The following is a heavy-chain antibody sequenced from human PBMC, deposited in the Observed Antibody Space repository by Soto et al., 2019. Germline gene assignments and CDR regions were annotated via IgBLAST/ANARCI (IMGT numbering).Heavy chain of an antibody. CDR3: ARQRVIPGTPTNWFDP. CDR2: VNHGGTS. D-gene: IGHD2-15*01. J-gene: IGHJ5*02. CDR1: GGSFSGYY. Sequence: SETLSLTCAVHGGSFSGYYWDWIRQPPGKGLEWIGEVNHGGTSNYNPSLKSRAIISVDTSKNQFSLKLTSVTAEDTALYYCARQRVIPGTPTNWFDPWGQGTLVTVSS. V-gene: IGHV4-34*01.